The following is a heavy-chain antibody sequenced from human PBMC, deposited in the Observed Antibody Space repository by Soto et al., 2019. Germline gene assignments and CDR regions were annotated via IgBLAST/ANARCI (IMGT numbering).Heavy chain of an antibody. V-gene: IGHV4-59*01. CDR1: GGSISSYY. D-gene: IGHD3-3*01. Sequence: SETLSLTCTVSGGSISSYYWSWIRQPPGKGLEWIGYIYYSGSTNYNPSLKSRVTISVDTSKNQFSLKLSSVTAEDTAVYYCAKEVLRFLEWLFDIDYWGQGTLVTVSS. CDR2: IYYSGST. CDR3: AKEVLRFLEWLFDIDY. J-gene: IGHJ4*02.